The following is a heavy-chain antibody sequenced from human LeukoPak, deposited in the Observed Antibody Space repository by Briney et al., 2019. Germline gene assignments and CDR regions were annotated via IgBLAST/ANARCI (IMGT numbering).Heavy chain of an antibody. D-gene: IGHD3-16*01. Sequence: PSETLSLTCTVSGGSISSYYWSWLRQPPGKGLEWIGYIYYSGSTNYNPSLKSRVTISVDTSKNQFSLKLSSVTAADTAVYYCVKDRVVGGFGEFDYWGQGTLVTVSS. V-gene: IGHV4-59*01. CDR2: IYYSGST. J-gene: IGHJ4*02. CDR3: VKDRVVGGFGEFDY. CDR1: GGSISSYY.